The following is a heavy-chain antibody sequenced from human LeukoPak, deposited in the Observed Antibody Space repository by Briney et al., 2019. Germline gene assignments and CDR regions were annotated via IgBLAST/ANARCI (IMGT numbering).Heavy chain of an antibody. CDR1: GYSINTYW. D-gene: IGHD2-15*01. V-gene: IGHV5-51*01. CDR3: ARQEYCSGGSCYTWFDH. CDR2: IYPADSDI. Sequence: GESLQISSQGSGYSINTYWIGWVRPMPGKGLEWMGIIYPADSDIRYSPSFQGQVTISADKSISTAYLQWSSLKASDTAMYYCARQEYCSGGSCYTWFDHWGQGTLVTVSS. J-gene: IGHJ5*02.